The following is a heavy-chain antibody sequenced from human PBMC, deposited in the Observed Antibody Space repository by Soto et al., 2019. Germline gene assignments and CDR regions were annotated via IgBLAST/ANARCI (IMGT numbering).Heavy chain of an antibody. CDR1: GFTFSNYC. J-gene: IGHJ6*02. CDR3: ASDIVAASDSYGLDV. CDR2: IWHDGNNK. V-gene: IGHV3-33*01. D-gene: IGHD1-26*01. Sequence: XGSLILSCASSGFTFSNYCMHLVRQAPGKGLEWVAIIWHDGNNKYYADSVRGRFIISRDNSKNRLYLQMNSLRAEDTAVYYCASDIVAASDSYGLDVCGQGTPVTVSS.